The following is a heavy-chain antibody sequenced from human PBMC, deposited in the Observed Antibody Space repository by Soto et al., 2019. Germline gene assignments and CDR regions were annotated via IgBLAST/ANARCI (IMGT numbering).Heavy chain of an antibody. CDR2: ISGSGGST. J-gene: IGHJ4*02. V-gene: IGHV3-23*01. Sequence: PGGFMRVSWAAAGCKFISYGMSWVRQDTGKGLEWVSAISGSGGSTYYADSVKGRFTISRDNSKNTLYLQMNSLRAEDTAVYYCAKDIVVVVAATNDYWGQGTLVTVSS. CDR1: GCKFISYG. CDR3: AKDIVVVVAATNDY. D-gene: IGHD2-15*01.